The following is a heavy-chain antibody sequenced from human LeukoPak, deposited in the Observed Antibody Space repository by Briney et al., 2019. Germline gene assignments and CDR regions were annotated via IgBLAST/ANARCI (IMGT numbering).Heavy chain of an antibody. J-gene: IGHJ4*02. CDR1: GGSISSSSHY. CDR2: LFYSGST. Sequence: SETLSLTCTVSGGSISSSSHYWGWIRQPPGKGLEWIGSLFYSGSTSYNPSLKSRVTISVDTSKNQFSLKLSSVTAADTAVYYCARQSGGATVTTIFDYWGQGTLVTVSS. D-gene: IGHD4-17*01. V-gene: IGHV4-39*01. CDR3: ARQSGGATVTTIFDY.